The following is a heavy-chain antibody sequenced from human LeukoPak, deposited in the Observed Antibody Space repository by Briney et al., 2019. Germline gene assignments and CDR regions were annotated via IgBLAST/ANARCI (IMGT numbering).Heavy chain of an antibody. D-gene: IGHD5-24*01. CDR2: VSASGGTT. CDR3: ARHPDGYNYGVFDY. J-gene: IGHJ4*02. CDR1: GFTFSSYA. Sequence: PGGSLRLSCAASGFTFSSYAMSWVRQAPGTGLEWVSAVSASGGTTYYADSVRGRFTISRDNSKNTLFLQMNSLRAEDTAVYYCARHPDGYNYGVFDYWGQGTLVTVSS. V-gene: IGHV3-23*01.